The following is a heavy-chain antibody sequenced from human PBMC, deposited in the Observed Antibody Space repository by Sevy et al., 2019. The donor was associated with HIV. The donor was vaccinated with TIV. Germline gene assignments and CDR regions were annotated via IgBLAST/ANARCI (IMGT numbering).Heavy chain of an antibody. CDR3: ARGGWIQLLRFPYY. V-gene: IGHV3-30-3*01. Sequence: GGSLRLSCAASGFTFSSYAMHWVRPAPGKGLEWVAVITYDGSNKYYADSVKGRFTISRDNSMNTLYLQMNSLRAEDTAVYYCARGGWIQLLRFPYYWGQGTLVTVSS. CDR2: ITYDGSNK. D-gene: IGHD2-2*01. CDR1: GFTFSSYA. J-gene: IGHJ4*02.